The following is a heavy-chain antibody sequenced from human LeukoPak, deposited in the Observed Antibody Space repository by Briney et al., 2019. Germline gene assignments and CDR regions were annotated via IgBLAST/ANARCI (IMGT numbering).Heavy chain of an antibody. Sequence: GGSLRLSCAASGFTFSSYGMNWVRQAPGKGLEWVAVISYDGSNKYYADSVKGRFTISRDNSKNTLYLQMNSLRAEDTAVYYCARDRGRIAARRVDWFDPWGQGTLVTVSS. CDR2: ISYDGSNK. CDR3: ARDRGRIAARRVDWFDP. J-gene: IGHJ5*02. V-gene: IGHV3-33*08. CDR1: GFTFSSYG. D-gene: IGHD6-6*01.